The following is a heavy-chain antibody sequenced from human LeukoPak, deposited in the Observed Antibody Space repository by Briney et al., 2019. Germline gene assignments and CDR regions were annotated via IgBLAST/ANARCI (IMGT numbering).Heavy chain of an antibody. V-gene: IGHV3-9*03. CDR1: GFTLSSYA. CDR2: ISWNSGSI. D-gene: IGHD3-10*01. CDR3: AKDSQLRWFGELFNYFDY. Sequence: GGSLRLSCAASGFTLSSYAMSWVRQAPGKGLEWVSGISWNSGSIGYADSVKGRFTISRDNAKNSLYLQMNSLRAEDMALYYCAKDSQLRWFGELFNYFDYWGQGTLVTVSS. J-gene: IGHJ4*02.